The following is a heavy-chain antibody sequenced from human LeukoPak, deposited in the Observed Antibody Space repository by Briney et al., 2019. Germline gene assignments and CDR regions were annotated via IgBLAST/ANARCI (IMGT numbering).Heavy chain of an antibody. V-gene: IGHV3-33*01. CDR3: VHYDSSGVDAFDI. D-gene: IGHD3-22*01. J-gene: IGHJ3*02. CDR2: IWYDGSNK. CDR1: GFTFSSYG. Sequence: GGSLRLSCAASGFTFSSYGMPWVRQAPGKGLEWVAVIWYDGSNKYYADSVKGRFTISRDNSKNTLYLQMNSLRAEDTAVYYCVHYDSSGVDAFDIWGQGTMVTVSS.